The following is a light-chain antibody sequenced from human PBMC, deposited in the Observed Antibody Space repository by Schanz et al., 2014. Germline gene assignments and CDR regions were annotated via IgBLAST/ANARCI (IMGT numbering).Light chain of an antibody. CDR3: CSYAGSSTL. Sequence: QSALTQPASVSGAPGQSITISCTGTSSDIGAYNYVSWYQQHPGKAPKLILYDVDRRPSAVSDRFSGSRSGNTASLTISGLQAEDEADYYCCSYAGSSTLFGGGTKLTVL. J-gene: IGLJ2*01. V-gene: IGLV2-14*03. CDR1: SSDIGAYNY. CDR2: DVD.